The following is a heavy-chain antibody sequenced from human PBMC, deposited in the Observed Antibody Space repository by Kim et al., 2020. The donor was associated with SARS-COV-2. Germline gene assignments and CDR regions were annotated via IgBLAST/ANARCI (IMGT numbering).Heavy chain of an antibody. J-gene: IGHJ4*02. CDR3: ANAASGYYGYLDY. D-gene: IGHD3-3*01. V-gene: IGHV3-30*02. Sequence: KVRFTISRDNSKSTRYLQMNSLRVEDTAVYDCANAASGYYGYLDYWGQGTLVTVSS.